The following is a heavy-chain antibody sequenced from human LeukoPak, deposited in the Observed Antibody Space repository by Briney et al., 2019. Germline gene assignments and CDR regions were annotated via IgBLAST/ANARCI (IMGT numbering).Heavy chain of an antibody. Sequence: SETLSLTCAVYGGSFSGYYWSWIRQPPGKGLEWIGEINHSGSTTYNPSLKSRVTISVDTSKNQFSLKLSSVTAADTAVYYCARGRNWNYKDYWGQGTLVTVSS. J-gene: IGHJ4*02. CDR1: GGSFSGYY. V-gene: IGHV4-34*01. D-gene: IGHD1-7*01. CDR3: ARGRNWNYKDY. CDR2: INHSGST.